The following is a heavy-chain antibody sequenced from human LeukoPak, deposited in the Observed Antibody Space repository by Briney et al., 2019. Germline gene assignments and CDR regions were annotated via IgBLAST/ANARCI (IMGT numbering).Heavy chain of an antibody. J-gene: IGHJ4*02. V-gene: IGHV3-21*01. D-gene: IGHD6-13*01. CDR2: ISSSSSYI. CDR1: GFTFSSYS. CDR3: ARDPIAAAGTIDY. Sequence: GGSLRLSFAASGFTFSSYSMNWVRQAPGKGLEWVSSISSSSSYIYYADSVKGRFTISRDNAKNSLYLQMNSLRAEDTAVYYCARDPIAAAGTIDYWGQGTLVTVSS.